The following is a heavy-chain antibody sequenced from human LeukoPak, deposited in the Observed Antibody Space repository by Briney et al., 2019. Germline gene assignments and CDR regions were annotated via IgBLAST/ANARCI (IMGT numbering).Heavy chain of an antibody. CDR1: GYTFTGYY. V-gene: IGHV1-2*02. D-gene: IGHD2-21*02. J-gene: IGHJ5*02. CDR2: INPNSGGT. CDR3: ARGPFVVVTECWFDP. Sequence: GASVKVSCKASGYTFTGYYMHWVRQAPGPGLEWMGWINPNSGGTNYAQKFQGRVTMTRDTSISTAYMELSRLRSDDTAVYYCARGPFVVVTECWFDPWGQGTLVTVSS.